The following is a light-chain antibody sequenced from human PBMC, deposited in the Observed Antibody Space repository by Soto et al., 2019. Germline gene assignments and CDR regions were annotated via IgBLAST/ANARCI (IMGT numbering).Light chain of an antibody. CDR1: SSDVGGYNY. CDR3: CSYAGSDTWVV. CDR2: DVS. V-gene: IGLV2-11*01. Sequence: QSVLTQPRSVSGSPGQSVTISCTGTSSDVGGYNYVSWYQQHPGKAPKLMIYDVSKRPSGVPDRFSGSKSGNTASLTISGLQAEDEADYYCCSYAGSDTWVVFGGGTKLTVL. J-gene: IGLJ2*01.